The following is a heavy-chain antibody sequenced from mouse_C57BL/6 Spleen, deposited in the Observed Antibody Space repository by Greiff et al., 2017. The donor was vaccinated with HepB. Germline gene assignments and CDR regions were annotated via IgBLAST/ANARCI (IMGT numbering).Heavy chain of an antibody. J-gene: IGHJ4*01. D-gene: IGHD2-10*01. CDR1: GYTFTSYW. Sequence: QVQLQQPGPELVMPGASVKLSCKASGYTFTSYWLHWVKQKPGQGLEWIGNIKPSNGGTNYNEKFKSKATLTVDKSSSTSYMQLSSLTSEDSAVYYCTRSGAYSPMDYWGQGTSVTVSS. V-gene: IGHV1-53*01. CDR3: TRSGAYSPMDY. CDR2: IKPSNGGT.